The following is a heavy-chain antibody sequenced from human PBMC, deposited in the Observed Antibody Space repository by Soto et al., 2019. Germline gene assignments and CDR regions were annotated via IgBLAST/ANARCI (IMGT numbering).Heavy chain of an antibody. CDR3: AAGEASSRNLAPYYLDF. V-gene: IGHV4-59*01. CDR1: GGSMRNYF. Sequence: WETLSLTCTVPGGSMRNYFWTWIRQPPGKGLEWIGYIHYSGTTSFFPSYNPSLRSRVTISEDTSKNQFSLKLLSVTTADTAVYFCAAGEASSRNLAPYYLDFWGQGTLVTVSS. J-gene: IGHJ4*02. D-gene: IGHD6-13*01. CDR2: IHYSGTT.